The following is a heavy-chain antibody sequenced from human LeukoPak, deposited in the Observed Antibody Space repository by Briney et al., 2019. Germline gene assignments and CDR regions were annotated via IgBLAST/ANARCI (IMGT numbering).Heavy chain of an antibody. CDR1: GGSISSGGYS. CDR3: ARAQDYYGMDV. CDR2: IYHSGST. V-gene: IGHV4-30-2*01. J-gene: IGHJ6*02. D-gene: IGHD2-15*01. Sequence: SQTLSLTCAVSGGSISSGGYSWRWIRQPPGKGLEWIGYIYHSGSTYYNPSLKSRVTISVDRSKNQFSLKLSSVTAADTAVYYCARAQDYYGMDVWGQGTTVTVSS.